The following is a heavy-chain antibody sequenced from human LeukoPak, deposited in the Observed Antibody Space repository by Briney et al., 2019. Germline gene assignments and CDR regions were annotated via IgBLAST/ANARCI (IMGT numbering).Heavy chain of an antibody. Sequence: ETLSLTCTVSGGSISSSSYYWGWVRQAPGKGLEWVSSISSSSSYIYYADSVKGRFTISRDNAKNSLYLQMNSLRAEDTAVYYCARGQQQWLVNLWFDPWGQGTLVTVSS. J-gene: IGHJ5*02. CDR3: ARGQQQWLVNLWFDP. D-gene: IGHD6-19*01. CDR1: GGSISSSSYY. V-gene: IGHV3-21*01. CDR2: ISSSSSYI.